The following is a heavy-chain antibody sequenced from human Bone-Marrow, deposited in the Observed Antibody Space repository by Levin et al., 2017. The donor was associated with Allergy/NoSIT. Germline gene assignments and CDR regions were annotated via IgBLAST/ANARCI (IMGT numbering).Heavy chain of an antibody. CDR1: GGSFSGYY. V-gene: IGHV4-34*01. Sequence: SETLFLTCAVYGGSFSGYYWSWIRQPPGKGLEWIGEINHSGSTNYNPSLKSRVTISVDTSKNQFSLKLSSVTAADTAVYYCARGGKKNYDILTGYYWRGAFDIWGQGTMVTVSS. J-gene: IGHJ3*02. D-gene: IGHD3-9*01. CDR3: ARGGKKNYDILTGYYWRGAFDI. CDR2: INHSGST.